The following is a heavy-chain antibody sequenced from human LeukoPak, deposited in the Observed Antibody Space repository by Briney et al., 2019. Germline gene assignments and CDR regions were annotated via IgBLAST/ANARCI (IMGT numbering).Heavy chain of an antibody. Sequence: SETLSLTCAVSGGSISSGIDYWSSIRQPAGETLEWIWRIHTSGSTNYNPSLKSRVSISIDTSKNQFSLKLSSVTAADTAVYYCARDRDTAMPYYFDSWGQGTLVTVSS. D-gene: IGHD5-18*01. J-gene: IGHJ4*02. CDR2: IHTSGST. CDR3: ARDRDTAMPYYFDS. V-gene: IGHV4-61*02. CDR1: GGSISSGIDY.